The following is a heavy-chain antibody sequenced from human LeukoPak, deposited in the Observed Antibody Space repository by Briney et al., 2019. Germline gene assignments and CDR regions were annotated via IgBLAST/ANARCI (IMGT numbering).Heavy chain of an antibody. CDR3: ARRLYYYDSSGYQHNWFDP. CDR1: GGSISSYY. CDR2: IHYSGST. J-gene: IGHJ5*02. Sequence: SETLSLTCTVSGGSISSYYWSWIRQPPGKGLEWIGYIHYSGSTNYNPSLKSRVTIPVDTSKNQFSLKLSSVTAADTAVYYCARRLYYYDSSGYQHNWFDPWGQGTLVTVSS. D-gene: IGHD3-22*01. V-gene: IGHV4-59*08.